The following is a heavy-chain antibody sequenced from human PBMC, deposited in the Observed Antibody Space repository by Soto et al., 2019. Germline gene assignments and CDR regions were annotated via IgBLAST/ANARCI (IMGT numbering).Heavy chain of an antibody. CDR3: AREGGDYCFDY. Sequence: QVQLVETGGGVVQPGRSLRLSCAASGFTFSSYAMHWVRQAPGKGLEWVAVISYDGSNKYYADSVKGRFTISRDNSKNTLYLQMNSLRAADTAVYYCAREGGDYCFDYWGQGTLVTVSS. V-gene: IGHV3-30-3*01. CDR2: ISYDGSNK. J-gene: IGHJ4*02. CDR1: GFTFSSYA. D-gene: IGHD2-15*01.